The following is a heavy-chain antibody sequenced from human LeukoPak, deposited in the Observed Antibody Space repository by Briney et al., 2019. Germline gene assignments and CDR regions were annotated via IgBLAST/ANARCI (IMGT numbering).Heavy chain of an antibody. J-gene: IGHJ4*02. CDR3: ARLDSSGSTSFDY. V-gene: IGHV5-51*01. CDR2: IYPGDAET. Sequence: GESLRISCKGSGYRFTTYWIAWVRQMPGKGLEWMGIIYPGDAETRYSPSFQGQVTISADKSITTAYLQWSSLKASDTAMYYCARLDSSGSTSFDYWGQGTLVTASS. D-gene: IGHD3-22*01. CDR1: GYRFTTYW.